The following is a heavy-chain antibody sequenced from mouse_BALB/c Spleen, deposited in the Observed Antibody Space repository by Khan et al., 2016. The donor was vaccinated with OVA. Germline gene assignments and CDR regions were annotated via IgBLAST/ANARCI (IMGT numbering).Heavy chain of an antibody. D-gene: IGHD1-2*01. CDR1: GYSITSGYG. Sequence: EVQLVESGPGLVKPSQSFSLTCTVTGYSITSGYGWNWIRQFPGNKLEWMGYISYSGSTNYNPSLKSRISITRDTSKNQFFLQWNSVTTEDTATYYCARTARIKYWGKGTTLTVSS. J-gene: IGHJ2*01. CDR3: ARTARIKY. CDR2: ISYSGST. V-gene: IGHV3-2*02.